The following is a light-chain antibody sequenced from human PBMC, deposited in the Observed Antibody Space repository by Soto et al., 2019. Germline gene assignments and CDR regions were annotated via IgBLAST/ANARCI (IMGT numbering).Light chain of an antibody. CDR3: GSYTSSSPYV. Sequence: QSALTQPASVSGSPGQSITISCTGTSSDVGGYNYVSWYQHHPGKAPKLMIYEVSYRPSGVSTRFSGSKSGNTASLTISGLQAEDEADYYCGSYTSSSPYVFGTGTKVTVL. J-gene: IGLJ1*01. V-gene: IGLV2-14*01. CDR2: EVS. CDR1: SSDVGGYNY.